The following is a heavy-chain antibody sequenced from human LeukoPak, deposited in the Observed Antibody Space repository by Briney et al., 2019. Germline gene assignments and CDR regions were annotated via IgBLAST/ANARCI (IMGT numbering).Heavy chain of an antibody. D-gene: IGHD2-21*01. CDR1: GGSLSGFY. V-gene: IGHV4-59*08. J-gene: IGHJ4*02. CDR2: IHYSGST. CDR3: ARLGLRIETHSIPDY. Sequence: SETLSLTCTVSGGSLSGFYWSWVRQPPGKGLECIGYIHYSGSTNYVPSFKSRPRISLDTSKNKFSLMLISVTAADTAVYYRARLGLRIETHSIPDYWGLGTLVPVSS.